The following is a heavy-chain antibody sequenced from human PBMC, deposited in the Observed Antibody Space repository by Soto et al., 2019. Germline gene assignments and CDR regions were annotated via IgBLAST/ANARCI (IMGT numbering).Heavy chain of an antibody. Sequence: SVKVSCKASGGTFSSYAISWVRQAPGQGLEWMGGIIPIFGTANYAQKFQGRVTITADESTSTAYMELSSLRSEDTAVYYCARALYYDFWCGYLPNLYYYYGMDVWGHGTTVTVSS. V-gene: IGHV1-69*13. CDR3: ARALYYDFWCGYLPNLYYYYGMDV. CDR1: GGTFSSYA. J-gene: IGHJ6*02. D-gene: IGHD3-3*01. CDR2: IIPIFGTA.